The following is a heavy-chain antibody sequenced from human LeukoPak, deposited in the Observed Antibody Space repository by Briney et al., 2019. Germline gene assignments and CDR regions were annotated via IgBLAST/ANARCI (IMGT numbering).Heavy chain of an antibody. CDR3: ARLYRGMGQQLVPHYFDY. D-gene: IGHD6-13*01. V-gene: IGHV1-69*06. CDR2: IIPIFGTA. J-gene: IGHJ4*02. CDR1: GGTFSSYA. Sequence: GASVKVSCKASGGTFSSYAISWVQQAPGQGLEWMGGIIPIFGTANYAQKFQGRVTITADKSTSTAYMELSSLRSEDTAVYYCARLYRGMGQQLVPHYFDYWGQGTLVTVSS.